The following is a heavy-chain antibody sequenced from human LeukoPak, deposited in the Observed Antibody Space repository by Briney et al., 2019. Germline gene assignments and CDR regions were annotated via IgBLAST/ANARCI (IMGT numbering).Heavy chain of an antibody. CDR1: GFRFGSHA. D-gene: IGHD6-13*01. Sequence: PGGSLRLSCAASGFRFGSHAVHWVRQAPGKGLEWLAQIWYDGSNKYYVDSVKGRFTTSRDNSKNTVYLQMNSLRAEDTAVYFCARDGQQLAPYAMDVWGQGNTVTVSS. CDR2: IWYDGSNK. V-gene: IGHV3-33*01. J-gene: IGHJ6*02. CDR3: ARDGQQLAPYAMDV.